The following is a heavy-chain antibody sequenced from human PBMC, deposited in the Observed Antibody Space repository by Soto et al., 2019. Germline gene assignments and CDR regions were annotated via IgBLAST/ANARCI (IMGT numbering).Heavy chain of an antibody. CDR1: GGSFSGYY. Sequence: PSETLSITCAVYGGSFSGYYWSWVRQPPGKGLEWIGEINHSGSTNYNPSLKSRVTISVDTSKNQFSLKLSSVTAADTAVYYCARGQTIIRGDAFDIWGQGTMVTVSS. CDR3: ARGQTIIRGDAFDI. D-gene: IGHD3-3*01. V-gene: IGHV4-34*01. CDR2: INHSGST. J-gene: IGHJ3*02.